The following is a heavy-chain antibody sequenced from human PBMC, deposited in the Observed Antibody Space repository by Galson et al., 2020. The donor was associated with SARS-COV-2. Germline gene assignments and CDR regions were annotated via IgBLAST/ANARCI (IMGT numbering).Heavy chain of an antibody. CDR1: GFTFSSYA. J-gene: IGHJ3*02. CDR2: ISSNGGST. D-gene: IGHD3-9*01. CDR3: ASRLRRGYFENDDAFDI. Sequence: GGSLRLSCAASGFTFSSYAMHWVRQAPGKGLEYVSAISSNGGSTYYANSVKGRFTISRDNSKNTLYLQMGSLRAEDMAVYYCASRLRRGYFENDDAFDIWGQGTMVTVS. V-gene: IGHV3-64*01.